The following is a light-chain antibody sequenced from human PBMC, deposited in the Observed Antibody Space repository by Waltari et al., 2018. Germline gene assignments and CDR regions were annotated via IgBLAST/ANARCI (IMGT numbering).Light chain of an antibody. CDR2: LNSDGSH. CDR3: QTWGTGPWV. J-gene: IGLJ3*02. CDR1: SGHSSYA. V-gene: IGLV4-69*01. Sequence: QLVLTQSPSASASLGASVKLTGTLSSGHSSYAIAWHPQQPEKGPRYLMKLNSDGSHSKGDGIPDRFSGSSSGAERYLTISSLQSEDEDDYYCQTWGTGPWVFGGGTKLTVL.